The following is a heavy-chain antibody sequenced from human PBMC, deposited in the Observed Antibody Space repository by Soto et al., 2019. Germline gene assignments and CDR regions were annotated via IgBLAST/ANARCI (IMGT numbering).Heavy chain of an antibody. CDR2: IIPILCIA. V-gene: IGHV1-69*02. J-gene: IGHJ4*02. D-gene: IGHD5-12*01. CDR1: GGTFSSYT. CDR3: SIMVATITRGDY. Sequence: QVQLVQSGAEVKKPGSSVKVSCKASGGTFSSYTISWVRQAPGQGLEWMGRIIPILCIANYAQKFQGRVTITADKSTNTAYMELSSLRSEDTAVYYCSIMVATITRGDYWGQGTLVTVSS.